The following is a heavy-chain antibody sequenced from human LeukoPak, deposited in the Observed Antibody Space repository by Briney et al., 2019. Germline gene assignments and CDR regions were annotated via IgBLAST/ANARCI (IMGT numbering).Heavy chain of an antibody. V-gene: IGHV3-30*02. J-gene: IGHJ4*02. Sequence: LVESXGGVVQPGGSLRLSCAPSGFIFSSYGMHWDRQAPGKGLEWVAFVRFDGNSKYYADSVKGRLTISRDNSKNTLYLQMNSLRAEDTAVYYCARLGSHAFDYWGQGTLVTVSS. D-gene: IGHD3-16*01. CDR1: GFIFSSYG. CDR3: ARLGSHAFDY. CDR2: VRFDGNSK.